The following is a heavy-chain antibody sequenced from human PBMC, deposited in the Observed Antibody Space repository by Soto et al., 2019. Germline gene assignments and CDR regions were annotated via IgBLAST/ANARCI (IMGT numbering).Heavy chain of an antibody. J-gene: IGHJ4*02. CDR2: ISGSGGST. CDR1: GFTFSSYA. CDR3: ATHDPVAGTGGLDY. Sequence: GGSLRLSCAASGFTFSSYAMSWVRQAPGKGLEWVSAISGSGGSTYYADSVKGRFTISRDNSKNTLYLQMNSLRAEDTAVYYCATHDPVAGTGGLDYWGQGTLVTVSS. V-gene: IGHV3-23*01. D-gene: IGHD6-19*01.